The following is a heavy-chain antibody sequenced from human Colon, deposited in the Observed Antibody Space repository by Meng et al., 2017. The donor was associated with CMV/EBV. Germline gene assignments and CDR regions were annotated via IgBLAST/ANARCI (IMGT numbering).Heavy chain of an antibody. CDR1: EFIFSNYW. CDR3: VRDVGGRGYSAD. J-gene: IGHJ1*01. D-gene: IGHD5-12*01. Sequence: GESLKISCAASEFIFSNYWISWVRQAPGKGLEWVANINLDGSEKYSVDSVKGRFTVSRDNGKNLLFLQMSSLRAEDSAVYYCVRDVGGRGYSADWGQGTLVTVSS. V-gene: IGHV3-7*01. CDR2: INLDGSEK.